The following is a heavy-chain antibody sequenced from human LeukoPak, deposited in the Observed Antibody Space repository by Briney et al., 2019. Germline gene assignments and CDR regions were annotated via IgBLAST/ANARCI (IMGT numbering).Heavy chain of an antibody. Sequence: GASVKVSCKASGGTFSSYTISWVRQALGQGLEWMGRIIPILGIANYAQKFQARVTITTDESTSTAYMELSSLRSEDTAVYYCAREEMATSHFDYWGQGTLVTVSS. V-gene: IGHV1-69*16. CDR2: IIPILGIA. CDR1: GGTFSSYT. J-gene: IGHJ4*02. D-gene: IGHD5-24*01. CDR3: AREEMATSHFDY.